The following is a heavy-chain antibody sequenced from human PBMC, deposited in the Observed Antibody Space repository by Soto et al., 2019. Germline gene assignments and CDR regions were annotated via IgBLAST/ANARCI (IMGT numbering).Heavy chain of an antibody. J-gene: IGHJ3*02. CDR3: AKDISGDPTQAAFDI. D-gene: IGHD3-10*01. Sequence: GGSLRLSCAASGFTFDDYAMHWVRQAPGKGLEWVSLISGDGGSTYYADSVKGRFTISRDNSKNSLYLQMNSLRTEDTALYYCAKDISGDPTQAAFDICGQGTMVTVSS. V-gene: IGHV3-43*02. CDR2: ISGDGGST. CDR1: GFTFDDYA.